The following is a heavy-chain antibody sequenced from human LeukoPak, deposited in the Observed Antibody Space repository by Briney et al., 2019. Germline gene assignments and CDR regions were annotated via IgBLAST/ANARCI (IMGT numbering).Heavy chain of an antibody. CDR2: IYYSGST. Sequence: SETLSLTCNVSGGSISSYYWSWIRQPPGKGLEWIGYIYYSGSTNYNPSLKSRVTISVDTSKNQFSLKLSSVTAADTAVYYCARWGSITTARFDYWGQGTLVTVSS. CDR1: GGSISSYY. D-gene: IGHD3-16*01. J-gene: IGHJ4*02. V-gene: IGHV4-59*01. CDR3: ARWGSITTARFDY.